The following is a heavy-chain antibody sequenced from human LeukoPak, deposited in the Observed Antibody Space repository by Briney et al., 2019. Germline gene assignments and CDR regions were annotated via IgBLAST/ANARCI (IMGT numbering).Heavy chain of an antibody. CDR1: GFTFSSYS. V-gene: IGHV3-21*04. Sequence: GGSLRLSCAASGFTFSSYSMNWVRQAPGKGLEWVSSISSSSSYIYYADSVKGRFTISRDNSKNTLYLQMNSLRAEDTAVYYCAKEGIEWFGELLYVAYFDYWGQGTLVTVSS. J-gene: IGHJ4*02. CDR2: ISSSSSYI. D-gene: IGHD3-10*01. CDR3: AKEGIEWFGELLYVAYFDY.